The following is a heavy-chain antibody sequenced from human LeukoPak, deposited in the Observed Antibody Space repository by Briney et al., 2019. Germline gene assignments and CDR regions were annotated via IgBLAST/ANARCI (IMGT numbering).Heavy chain of an antibody. CDR2: ISGSGNRT. Sequence: GGSLRLSCAASGFTFSSYAMSWVRQAPGKGLEWVSSISGSGNRTYYANSVKGRFTISRDNSKNTLFLQMNSLRAEDTAVYYCAKNLYCGGGSCYPSALGMDVWGQGTTVTVSS. CDR3: AKNLYCGGGSCYPSALGMDV. V-gene: IGHV3-23*01. D-gene: IGHD2-15*01. CDR1: GFTFSSYA. J-gene: IGHJ6*02.